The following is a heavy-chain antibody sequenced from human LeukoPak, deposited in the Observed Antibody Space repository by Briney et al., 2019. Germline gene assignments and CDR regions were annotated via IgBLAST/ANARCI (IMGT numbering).Heavy chain of an antibody. CDR2: ISVSATNT. V-gene: IGHV3-23*01. D-gene: IGHD3-22*01. CDR3: ATITSMRVVLIS. CDR1: GFTFSSFD. J-gene: IGHJ1*01. Sequence: QPGGSLRLSCAASGFTFSSFDMTWVRQAPGKGLEWVSTISVSATNTYYADSVKGRFTISRDNSKNTLYLQMISLRADDTAVYYCATITSMRVVLISWGQGTLVTVSS.